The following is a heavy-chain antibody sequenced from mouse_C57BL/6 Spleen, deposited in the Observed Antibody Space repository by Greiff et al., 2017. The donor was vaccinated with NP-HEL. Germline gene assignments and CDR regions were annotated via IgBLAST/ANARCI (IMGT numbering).Heavy chain of an antibody. V-gene: IGHV3-6*01. CDR1: GYSITSGYY. J-gene: IGHJ3*01. CDR2: ISYDGSN. Sequence: EVKLLESGPGLVKPSQSLSLTCSVTGYSITSGYYWNWIRQFPGNKLEWMGYISYDGSNNYNPSLKNRISITRDTSMNQFFLKLNSVTTEDTATYYCARHWDGFAYWGQGTLVTVSA. CDR3: ARHWDGFAY. D-gene: IGHD4-1*01.